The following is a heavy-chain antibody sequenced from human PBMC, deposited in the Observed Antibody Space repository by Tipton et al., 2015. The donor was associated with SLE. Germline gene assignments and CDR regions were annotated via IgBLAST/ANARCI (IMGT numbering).Heavy chain of an antibody. Sequence: TLSLICAVYGGSLSDYYWSWIRQPPGKGLEWIGEINENGRATYNPSLRSRVTISVGTSRNQLSLNLRSATAADTAVYYCARHEAAPGTAGWFFDLWGRGTLVTVSS. D-gene: IGHD6-13*01. CDR1: GGSLSDYY. J-gene: IGHJ2*01. CDR2: INENGRA. CDR3: ARHEAAPGTAGWFFDL. V-gene: IGHV4-34*01.